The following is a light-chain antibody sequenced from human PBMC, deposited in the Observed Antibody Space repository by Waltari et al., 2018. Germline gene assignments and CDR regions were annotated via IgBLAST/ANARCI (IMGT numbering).Light chain of an antibody. CDR2: GAS. Sequence: DIHLTQSPSFLSASVGDRVTITCRASQGISSFLAWYQRKPGKAPNLLIYGASTLLSGVPSRFSGSGSDTEFTLTISNLQPEDFATYYCQQSDAFPVTFGGGTQVAI. V-gene: IGKV1-9*01. CDR3: QQSDAFPVT. J-gene: IGKJ4*01. CDR1: QGISSF.